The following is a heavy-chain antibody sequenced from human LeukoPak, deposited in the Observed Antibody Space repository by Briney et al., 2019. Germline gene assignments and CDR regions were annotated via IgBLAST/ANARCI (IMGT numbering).Heavy chain of an antibody. CDR2: IWSDGSYK. J-gene: IGHJ4*02. V-gene: IGHV3-33*01. Sequence: PGGSLRLSWAASGXTFSSYGLHWVRQAPGKGLEWVAVIWSDGSYKYYADSVKGRFTISRDDSKNTLYLQMNSLRAEDTAVYYCARDFSLQLFDYWGQGTLVTVFS. CDR3: ARDFSLQLFDY. CDR1: GXTFSSYG. D-gene: IGHD5-24*01.